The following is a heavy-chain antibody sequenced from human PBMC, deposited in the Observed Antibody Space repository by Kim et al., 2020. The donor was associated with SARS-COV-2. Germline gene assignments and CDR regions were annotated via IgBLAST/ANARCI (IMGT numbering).Heavy chain of an antibody. J-gene: IGHJ4*02. D-gene: IGHD1-26*01. CDR1: GFTFSSYA. CDR2: ISYDGSDK. Sequence: GGSLRLSCAASGFTFSSYALHLVRQAPGTGLEWLAVISYDGSDKYYADSVKGRFTISRDSSKNTLYLQMNSLRAEDTAVYYCARGGGSYFNVPDYWGQGTLVPVSS. V-gene: IGHV3-30*04. CDR3: ARGGGSYFNVPDY.